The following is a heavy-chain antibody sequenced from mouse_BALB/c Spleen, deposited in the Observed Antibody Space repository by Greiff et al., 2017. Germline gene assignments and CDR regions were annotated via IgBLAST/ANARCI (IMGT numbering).Heavy chain of an antibody. D-gene: IGHD1-2*01. J-gene: IGHJ1*01. CDR3: AREEGTTATKYFDV. Sequence: DVKLVESGGGLVKPGGSLKLSCAASGFTFSSYAMSWVRQTPEKRLEWVASISSGGSTYYPDSVKGRFTISRDNARNILYLQMSSLRSEDTAMYYCAREEGTTATKYFDVWGAGTTVTVSS. CDR1: GFTFSSYA. V-gene: IGHV5-6-5*01. CDR2: ISSGGST.